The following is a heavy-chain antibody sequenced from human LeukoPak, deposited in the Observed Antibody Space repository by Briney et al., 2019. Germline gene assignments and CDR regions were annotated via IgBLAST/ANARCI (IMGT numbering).Heavy chain of an antibody. CDR3: ARYDGSAKGGWFDP. Sequence: SETLSLTCAVYGGSFSDYYWSWIRQPPGKGLEWIGEISHSGSANYNPSLKSRVTISVDTSNNQFSLKVNSVTAADTAMYFCARYDGSAKGGWFDPWGQGILVTVSS. CDR1: GGSFSDYY. V-gene: IGHV4-34*01. D-gene: IGHD3-10*01. CDR2: ISHSGSA. J-gene: IGHJ5*02.